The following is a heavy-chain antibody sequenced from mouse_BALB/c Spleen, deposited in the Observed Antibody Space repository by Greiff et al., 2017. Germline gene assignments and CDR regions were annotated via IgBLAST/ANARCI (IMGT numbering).Heavy chain of an antibody. CDR1: GYTFTSYV. J-gene: IGHJ4*01. CDR3: AREGDDPLYYYAMDY. Sequence: EVQVVESGPELVKPGASVKMSCKASGYTFTSYVMHWVKQKPGQGLEWIGYINPYNDGTKYNEKFKGKATLTSDKSSSTAYMELSSLTSEDSAVYYCAREGDDPLYYYAMDYWGQGTSVTVSS. V-gene: IGHV1-14*01. D-gene: IGHD6-5*01. CDR2: INPYNDGT.